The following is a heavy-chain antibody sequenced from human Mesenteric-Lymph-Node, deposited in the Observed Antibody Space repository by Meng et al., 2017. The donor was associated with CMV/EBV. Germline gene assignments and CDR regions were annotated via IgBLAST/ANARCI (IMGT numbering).Heavy chain of an antibody. CDR3: ARVYSSSSGYAMDV. D-gene: IGHD6-6*01. V-gene: IGHV3-30*02. Sequence: GESLKISCAASGFTFSNHGMHWVRQAPGKGLEWVAFIRYDGTNEYYADSVRGRFTISRDSSKNTLYLQMNSLRIEDTAMYYCARVYSSSSGYAMDVWGQGTTVTVSS. CDR1: GFTFSNHG. CDR2: IRYDGTNE. J-gene: IGHJ6*02.